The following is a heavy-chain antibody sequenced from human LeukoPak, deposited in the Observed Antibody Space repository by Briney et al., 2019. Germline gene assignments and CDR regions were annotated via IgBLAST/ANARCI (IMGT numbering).Heavy chain of an antibody. Sequence: PSETLSLTCTVSGGSISSYYWSWIRQPPGKGVEWIGYIYCSGSTIYNPSLKSRVTISVDTSRNQFSLKLNSVTAADTAVYYCARERGGRGYSGCPLIPWGQGTLVTVSS. J-gene: IGHJ5*02. CDR1: GGSISSYY. CDR2: IYCSGST. D-gene: IGHD5-12*01. CDR3: ARERGGRGYSGCPLIP. V-gene: IGHV4-59*01.